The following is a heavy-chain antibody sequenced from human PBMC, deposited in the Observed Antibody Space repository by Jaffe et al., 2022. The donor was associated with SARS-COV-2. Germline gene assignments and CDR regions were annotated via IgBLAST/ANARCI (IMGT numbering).Heavy chain of an antibody. CDR2: INAGNGNT. Sequence: QVQLVQSGTEVKKPGASVKVSCQASGYTFTSFAMHWVRQAPGQRLEWMGWINAGNGNTKYSEKFQGRVTMTRDTSASTAYMELSSLRSEDTAVYYCARDGDSISWDSSAYYPFDYWGQGTLVTVSS. CDR1: GYTFTSFA. D-gene: IGHD3-22*01. J-gene: IGHJ4*02. V-gene: IGHV1-3*01. CDR3: ARDGDSISWDSSAYYPFDY.